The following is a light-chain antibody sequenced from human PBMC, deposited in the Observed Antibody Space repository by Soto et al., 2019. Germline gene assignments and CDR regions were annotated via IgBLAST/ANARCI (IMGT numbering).Light chain of an antibody. J-gene: IGKJ3*01. CDR3: QKYGSSLFT. CDR2: GAS. Sequence: EIVLTQSPGTLSLSPGERATLSCRASQSVSSSYLAWYQQKPGQAPRLLIYGASSRAPGIPDRFSGSGSGTDFTLTISRLEPEDFAVYYCQKYGSSLFTFGPGTKVDIK. CDR1: QSVSSSY. V-gene: IGKV3-20*01.